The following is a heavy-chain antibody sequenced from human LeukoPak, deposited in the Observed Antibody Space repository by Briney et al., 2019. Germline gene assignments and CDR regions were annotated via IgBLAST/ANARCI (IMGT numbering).Heavy chain of an antibody. CDR2: IVASSGST. J-gene: IGHJ4*02. CDR1: GFSLSNSA. D-gene: IGHD5-12*01. CDR3: AKGAYDYIETGYFDY. Sequence: GGSLRLSCAASGFSLSNSAMSWVRQAPGKGLEWLSLIVASSGSTFYADSVKGRFTISRGNSKNTLYLQMNSLRADDTAVYYCAKGAYDYIETGYFDYWGQGTLVTVSS. V-gene: IGHV3-23*01.